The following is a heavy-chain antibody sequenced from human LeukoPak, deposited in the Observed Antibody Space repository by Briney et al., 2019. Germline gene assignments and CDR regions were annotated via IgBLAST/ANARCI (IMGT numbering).Heavy chain of an antibody. CDR1: GGSISSYY. D-gene: IGHD6-19*01. CDR3: ASAPIPGYSSGWYSPQDY. V-gene: IGHV4-59*01. CDR2: IYYSGST. Sequence: PSETLSLTCTVSGGSISSYYWSWIRQPPGKGLEWIGYIYYSGSTNYNPSLKSRVTISVDTSKNQFSLKLSSVTAADTAVYYCASAPIPGYSSGWYSPQDYWGQGTLVTVSS. J-gene: IGHJ4*02.